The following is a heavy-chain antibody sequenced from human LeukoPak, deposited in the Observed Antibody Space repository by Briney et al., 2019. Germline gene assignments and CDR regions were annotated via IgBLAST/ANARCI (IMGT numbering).Heavy chain of an antibody. CDR1: GFTFSSYW. CDR2: INSDGSST. V-gene: IGHV3-74*01. J-gene: IGHJ6*03. D-gene: IGHD6-13*01. Sequence: GGSLRLSCAASGFTFSSYWMHWVRQAPGKGLVWVSRINSDGSSTSYADSVKGRFTISRDNAKNTLYLQMNSLRAEDTAVYYCARETAAAGPMHYYYYYMDVWGKGTTVTVS. CDR3: ARETAAAGPMHYYYYYMDV.